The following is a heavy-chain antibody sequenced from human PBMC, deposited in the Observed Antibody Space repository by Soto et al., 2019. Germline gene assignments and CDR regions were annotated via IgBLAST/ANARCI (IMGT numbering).Heavy chain of an antibody. J-gene: IGHJ5*02. V-gene: IGHV4-34*01. CDR2: INHSGSN. Sequence: LSLTCAVYAGSFCVYSLSCIRQPAEEGLECIGEINHSGSNSYKPSLKSLVTISVDTTKNLSSLKLTSVAAAEAAVFCCRGGPIAARLRWFDAWGQGTLVTVSS. CDR1: AGSFCVYS. CDR3: RGGPIAARLRWFDA. D-gene: IGHD6-6*01.